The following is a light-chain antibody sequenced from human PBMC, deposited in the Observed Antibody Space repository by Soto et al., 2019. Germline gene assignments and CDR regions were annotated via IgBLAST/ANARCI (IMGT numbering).Light chain of an antibody. V-gene: IGKV3D-20*02. Sequence: EIVLTQSPGTLSLSPGESATLSCRACQSIFSRYLAWYQQKPGQAPRLLIYGASSRATGIPDRFSGDGSETDFTLKISRLEPEDFAVYYCQQRGNRPPWTFGQGTKVDIK. J-gene: IGKJ1*01. CDR3: QQRGNRPPWT. CDR1: QSIFSRY. CDR2: GAS.